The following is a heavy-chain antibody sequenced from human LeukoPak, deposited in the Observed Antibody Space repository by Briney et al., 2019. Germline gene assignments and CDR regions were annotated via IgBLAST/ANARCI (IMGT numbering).Heavy chain of an antibody. V-gene: IGHV3-23*01. CDR2: ISGSGGST. J-gene: IGHJ4*02. CDR3: SKGYYDYVWGSYYFDY. Sequence: GGSLRLSCAASGFTFSSYAMSWVRQAPGKGLEWVSAISGSGGSTYYADSVKGRFTISRDNSRDTLYLQMNSLRAEDTAVYYCSKGYYDYVWGSYYFDYWGQGTLVTVSS. D-gene: IGHD3-16*01. CDR1: GFTFSSYA.